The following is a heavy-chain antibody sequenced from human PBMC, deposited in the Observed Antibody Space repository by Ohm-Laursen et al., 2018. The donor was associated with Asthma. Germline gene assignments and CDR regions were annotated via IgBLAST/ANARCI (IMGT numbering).Heavy chain of an antibody. J-gene: IGHJ3*01. CDR3: ARDWGATTINDAFDV. CDR1: GGSVSSRNYY. Sequence: SETLSLTCTVSGGSVSSRNYYWSWIRQPPGKGLEWIGYIYYTGSTYYNPSLKSRVTISVDTSKKQFSLRLTSVTAADTAVYYCARDWGATTINDAFDVWGQGTTVIVSS. D-gene: IGHD1-26*01. CDR2: IYYTGST. V-gene: IGHV4-31*03.